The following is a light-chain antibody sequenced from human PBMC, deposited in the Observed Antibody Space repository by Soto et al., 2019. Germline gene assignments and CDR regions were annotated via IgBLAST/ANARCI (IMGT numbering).Light chain of an antibody. J-gene: IGKJ5*01. V-gene: IGKV3-15*01. CDR1: QSVRTK. CDR2: GAS. CDR3: QQYDTWPSIT. Sequence: EIVMTQSLATLSVSPGEGATLSCRASQSVRTKLAWYQQQAGQAPRLLIYGASTRATGVSDRFSGSGSGTEYTLTISSLQSEDFAVYYCQQYDTWPSITFGQGTRLEIK.